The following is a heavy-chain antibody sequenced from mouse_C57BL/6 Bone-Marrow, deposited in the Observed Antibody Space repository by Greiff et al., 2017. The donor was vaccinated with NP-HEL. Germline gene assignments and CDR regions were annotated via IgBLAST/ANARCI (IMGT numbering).Heavy chain of an antibody. V-gene: IGHV14-4*01. J-gene: IGHJ2*01. Sequence: EVKLMESGAELVRPGASVKLSCTASGFNIKDDYMPWVRQTPEQGLEWIGWIGPDSGDTEYASNFQGRATITADTSSNTPYLQLSRLTSEDSAAYYGTKRGFHYFDYWGQGTTLTVSS. CDR1: GFNIKDDY. CDR2: IGPDSGDT. CDR3: TKRGFHYFDY.